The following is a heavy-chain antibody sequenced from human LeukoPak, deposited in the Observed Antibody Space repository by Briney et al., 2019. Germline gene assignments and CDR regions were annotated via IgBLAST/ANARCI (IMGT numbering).Heavy chain of an antibody. CDR3: ARARYSSSWACDY. D-gene: IGHD6-13*01. CDR1: GGSISSYY. J-gene: IGHJ4*01. CDR2: IYYSGST. Sequence: SETLSLTCTVSGGSISSYYWSWIRQPPGKGLEWIGYIYYSGSTNYNPSLKSRVTISVDTSKNQFSLKLSSVTAADTAVYYCARARYSSSWACDYWGHGTLVTVSS. V-gene: IGHV4-59*01.